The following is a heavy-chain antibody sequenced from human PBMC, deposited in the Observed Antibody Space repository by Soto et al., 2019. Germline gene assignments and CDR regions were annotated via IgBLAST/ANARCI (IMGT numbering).Heavy chain of an antibody. J-gene: IGHJ5*02. D-gene: IGHD3-16*02. CDR3: ARGIMITFGGVIVMVEGLDP. V-gene: IGHV1-69*01. CDR1: GGTFSSYA. Sequence: QVQLVQSGAEVKKPGSSVKVSCKASGGTFSSYAISWVRQAPGQGLEWMGGIIPIFGTANYAQKFQGRVTITADESTSTAYMELSSLRSEDTAVYYCARGIMITFGGVIVMVEGLDPWGQGPLVTVSS. CDR2: IIPIFGTA.